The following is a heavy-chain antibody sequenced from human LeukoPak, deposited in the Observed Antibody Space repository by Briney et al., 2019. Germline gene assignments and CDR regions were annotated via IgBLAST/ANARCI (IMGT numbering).Heavy chain of an antibody. J-gene: IGHJ6*02. D-gene: IGHD2/OR15-2a*01. CDR2: ISSSGSTI. V-gene: IGHV3-11*01. CDR1: GFTFSDYY. Sequence: AGGSLRLSCAASGFTFSDYYMSWIRQAPGKGLEWVSYISSSGSTIYYADSVKGRFTISRDNAKNSLYLQMNSLRAEDTAVHYCARENNYYYYGMDVWGQGTTVTVSS. CDR3: ARENNYYYYGMDV.